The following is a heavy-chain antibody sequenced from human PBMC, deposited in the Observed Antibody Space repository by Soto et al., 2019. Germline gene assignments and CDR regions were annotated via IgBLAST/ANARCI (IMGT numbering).Heavy chain of an antibody. Sequence: QVQLQQWGAGLLKPSETLSLTCAVYGGSFSGYYWTWIRQPPGTGLEWIGEINHSGSTNYNPSLKRRVTISVDTSKNPFSLKLTSVTAADTAVYYCARDTITGLFDYWGQGTLVTVSS. CDR1: GGSFSGYY. D-gene: IGHD2-8*02. V-gene: IGHV4-34*01. CDR3: ARDTITGLFDY. J-gene: IGHJ4*02. CDR2: INHSGST.